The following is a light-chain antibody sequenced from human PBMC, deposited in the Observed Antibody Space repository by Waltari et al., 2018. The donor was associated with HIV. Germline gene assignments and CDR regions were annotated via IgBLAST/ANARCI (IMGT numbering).Light chain of an antibody. CDR2: DAS. Sequence: DTQMTQSPSSLSASIGDRITITCRASQNIYKFLSWYQQKSGKAPNLLFYDASSLQSVVPSRFSVSGSGTEFTLTISSLQVEDFATYYCLQSFTAPLTFGPGTKLDIK. CDR3: LQSFTAPLT. V-gene: IGKV1-39*01. J-gene: IGKJ3*01. CDR1: QNIYKF.